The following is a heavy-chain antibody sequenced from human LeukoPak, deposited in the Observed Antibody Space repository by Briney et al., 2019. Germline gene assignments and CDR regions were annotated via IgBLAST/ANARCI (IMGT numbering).Heavy chain of an antibody. CDR2: ISYDGSNK. CDR1: GFTFSSYG. D-gene: IGHD3-3*01. J-gene: IGHJ6*02. V-gene: IGHV3-30*18. Sequence: GGSLRLSCAASGFTFSSYGMHWVRQAPGKGLEWVAVISYDGSNKYYADSVKGRFTISRDNSKNTLYLQMNSLRAEDTAMYYCAKGDYDFWSGYWSHYGMDVWGQGTTVTVSS. CDR3: AKGDYDFWSGYWSHYGMDV.